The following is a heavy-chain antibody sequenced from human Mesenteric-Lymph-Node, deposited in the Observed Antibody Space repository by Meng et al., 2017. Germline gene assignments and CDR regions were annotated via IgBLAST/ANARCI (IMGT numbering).Heavy chain of an antibody. D-gene: IGHD1-26*01. CDR2: ISAYNVNT. Sequence: ASVKVSCKASGYTFTSSGITWVRQAPGQGLEWMGWISAYNVNTNYAQKFQGRVTMTTDTSTSTAYMELRSLRSEDTAVYYCATDYRVGVTIDAFDLWGLGTMVTVSS. CDR3: ATDYRVGVTIDAFDL. J-gene: IGHJ3*01. CDR1: GYTFTSSG. V-gene: IGHV1-18*01.